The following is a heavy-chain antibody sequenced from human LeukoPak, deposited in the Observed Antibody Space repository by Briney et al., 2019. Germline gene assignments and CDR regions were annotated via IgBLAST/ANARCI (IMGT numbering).Heavy chain of an antibody. CDR1: GFTFDGYG. V-gene: IGHV3-20*04. Sequence: GGSLRLSCAASGFTFDGYGMSWVRQAPGKGLAWVSGIYWNGGSTGYADSVKGRFTISRDNAKNSLYLQMNSLRAEDTALYYSARVRVVGAMVDAFDIWGQGTMVTVSS. CDR2: IYWNGGST. CDR3: ARVRVVGAMVDAFDI. J-gene: IGHJ3*02. D-gene: IGHD1-26*01.